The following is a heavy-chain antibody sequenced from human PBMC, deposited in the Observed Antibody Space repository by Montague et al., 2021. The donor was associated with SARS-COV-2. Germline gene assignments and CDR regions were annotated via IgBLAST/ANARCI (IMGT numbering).Heavy chain of an antibody. CDR1: GGSIGSSSYY. J-gene: IGHJ5*02. V-gene: IGHV4-39*01. CDR2: IYYSGST. Sequence: SETLSLTCTVSGGSIGSSSYYWGWIRQPPGKGLEWIGSIYYSGSTYYNPSLKSRVTISVDTSKNQFSLKLSSVTAADTAVYYCARLLLYCSSTSSYEARFDPWGQGTLVTVSS. D-gene: IGHD2-2*01. CDR3: ARLLLYCSSTSSYEARFDP.